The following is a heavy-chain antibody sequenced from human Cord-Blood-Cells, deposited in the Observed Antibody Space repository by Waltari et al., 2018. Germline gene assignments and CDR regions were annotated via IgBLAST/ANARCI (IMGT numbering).Heavy chain of an antibody. CDR2: IYYSGST. CDR1: GGSISSYY. D-gene: IGHD1-26*01. CDR3: ARVDPTHGWELLRYCYYYGMDV. V-gene: IGHV4-59*01. J-gene: IGHJ6*02. Sequence: QVQLQESGPGLVKPSETLSLTCTVSGGSISSYYWSWIRQPPGKGLEWIGYIYYSGSTNYNPSPKSRVTISVDTSKNQFSLKLSSVTAADTAVYYCARVDPTHGWELLRYCYYYGMDVWGQGTTVTVSS.